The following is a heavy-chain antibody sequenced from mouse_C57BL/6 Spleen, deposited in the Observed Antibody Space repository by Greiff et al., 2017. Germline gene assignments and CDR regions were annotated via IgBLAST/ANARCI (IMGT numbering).Heavy chain of an antibody. D-gene: IGHD2-3*01. Sequence: VQLQQPGAELVKPGASVKMSCKASGYTFTSYWITWVKQRPGQGLEWIGDIYPGSGSTNYNEKFKSKATLTVDTSSSTTYMQLSSLTSEDSAVYYCARCYDGYSYAMDYWGQGTSVTVSS. CDR1: GYTFTSYW. CDR3: ARCYDGYSYAMDY. CDR2: IYPGSGST. J-gene: IGHJ4*01. V-gene: IGHV1-55*01.